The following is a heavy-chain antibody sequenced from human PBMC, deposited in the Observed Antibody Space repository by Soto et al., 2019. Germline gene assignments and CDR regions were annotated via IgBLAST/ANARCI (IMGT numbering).Heavy chain of an antibody. V-gene: IGHV3-23*01. CDR2: ILPDETG. J-gene: IGHJ4*02. D-gene: IGHD6-13*01. Sequence: DVNLLQSGGGSAQPGGSLRLSCATSGFTFSTYAMTWVRQVPGRGLQWVSTILPDETGFYTVSVKGRFTISRDNYRGIVYLQMNDLWVEDAAIYYCAKDRLPTAGQRFYFDSWCQGRLVTVSS. CDR1: GFTFSTYA. CDR3: AKDRLPTAGQRFYFDS.